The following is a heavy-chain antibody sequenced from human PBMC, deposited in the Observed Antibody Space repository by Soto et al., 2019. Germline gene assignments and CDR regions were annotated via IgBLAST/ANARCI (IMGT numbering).Heavy chain of an antibody. J-gene: IGHJ3*02. CDR2: IGTAGDT. Sequence: GGSLRLSCAASGFTFSSYDMHWVRQATGKGLEWVSAIGTAGDTYYPGSVKGRVTISRENAKNSLYLQMNSLRAGDTAVYYCARGNIAARAFDIWGQGTMVTVSS. D-gene: IGHD6-6*01. CDR1: GFTFSSYD. CDR3: ARGNIAARAFDI. V-gene: IGHV3-13*01.